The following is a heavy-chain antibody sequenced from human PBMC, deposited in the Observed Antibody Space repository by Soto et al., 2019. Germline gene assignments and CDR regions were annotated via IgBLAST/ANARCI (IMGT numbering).Heavy chain of an antibody. CDR1: GFTFSDYY. J-gene: IGHJ4*02. CDR2: ISSSGSTI. Sequence: PGGSLRLSCAASGFTFSDYYMSWISQAPGKGLEWVSYISSSGSTIYYADSVKGRSTISRDNAKNSLYLQMNSLRAEDTAVYYCARDSGVLGSSRQHFDYWGQGTLVTVSS. D-gene: IGHD2-8*01. V-gene: IGHV3-11*01. CDR3: ARDSGVLGSSRQHFDY.